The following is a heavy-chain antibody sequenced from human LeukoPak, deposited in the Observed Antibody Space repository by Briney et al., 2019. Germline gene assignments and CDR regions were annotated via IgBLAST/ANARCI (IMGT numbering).Heavy chain of an antibody. D-gene: IGHD2-2*01. CDR3: ARVRGECSSTSCYYWFDP. J-gene: IGHJ5*02. CDR2: INHSGST. V-gene: IGHV4-34*01. CDR1: VESFGGYY. Sequence: PSATLSLTCAVYVESFGGYYWSWIRKPPWKGLEWVGEINHSGSTNHNPSLKSRVTISVDTSKNQFSLKLSSVTAADTAVYYCARVRGECSSTSCYYWFDPWGQGTLVTVSS.